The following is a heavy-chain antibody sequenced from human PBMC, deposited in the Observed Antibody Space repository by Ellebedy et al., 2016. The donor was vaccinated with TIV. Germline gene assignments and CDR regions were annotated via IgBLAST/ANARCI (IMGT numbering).Heavy chain of an antibody. CDR3: ARDGCSGGSCYWYYYYGMDV. Sequence: PSETLSLTCTVSGGSISSYYWSWIRQPAGKGLEWIGRMYTNGSTNYNSSLKRRVTMSVDTSKNQLSLKLSSVTAADTAVYYCARDGCSGGSCYWYYYYGMDVWGQGTTVTVSS. V-gene: IGHV4-4*07. D-gene: IGHD2-15*01. CDR1: GGSISSYY. J-gene: IGHJ6*02. CDR2: MYTNGST.